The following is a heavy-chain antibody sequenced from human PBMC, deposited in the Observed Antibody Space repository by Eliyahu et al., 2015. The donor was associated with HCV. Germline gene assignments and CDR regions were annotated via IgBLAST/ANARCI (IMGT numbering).Heavy chain of an antibody. CDR3: ARSVTIFGVVDYGMDV. V-gene: IGHV4-39*01. Sequence: QLQLQESGPGLVKPSEXLSLTCTVSGGSISSSSYYWGWIRQPPGKGLEWIGSIYYSGSTYYNPSLKSRVTISVDTSKNQFSLKLSSVTAADTAVYYCARSVTIFGVVDYGMDVWGQGTTVTVSS. CDR1: GGSISSSSYY. J-gene: IGHJ6*02. CDR2: IYYSGST. D-gene: IGHD3-3*01.